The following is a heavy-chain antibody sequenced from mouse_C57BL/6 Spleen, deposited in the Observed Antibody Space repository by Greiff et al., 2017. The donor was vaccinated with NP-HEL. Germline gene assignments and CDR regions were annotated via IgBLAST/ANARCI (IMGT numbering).Heavy chain of an antibody. V-gene: IGHV10-1*01. J-gene: IGHJ4*01. CDR2: IRSKSNNYAT. D-gene: IGHD3-1*01. CDR3: VRQIAQYYYAMDY. CDR1: GFSFNTYA. Sequence: EVQVVESGGGLVQPKGSLKLSCAASGFSFNTYAMNWVRQAPGKGLEWVARIRSKSNNYATYYADSVKDRFTISRDDSESMLYLQMNNLKTEDTAMYYCVRQIAQYYYAMDYCGQGTSVTVSS.